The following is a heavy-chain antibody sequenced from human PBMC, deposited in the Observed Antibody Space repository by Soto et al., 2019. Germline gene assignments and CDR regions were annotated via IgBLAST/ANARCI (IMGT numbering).Heavy chain of an antibody. CDR2: ISYDGSKK. J-gene: IGHJ4*02. CDR3: ARDQVTDGYNYDYFDY. D-gene: IGHD5-12*01. V-gene: IGHV3-30-3*01. CDR1: GFTFSIYA. Sequence: QVHLVESGGGVVQPGRSLRLSCAASGFTFSIYAIHWVRQAPGKGLEWVAVISYDGSKKYYADSVQGRFTISRDNSKNTLYQQINSLRAEDTAVYYCARDQVTDGYNYDYFDYWGQGTLVTVSS.